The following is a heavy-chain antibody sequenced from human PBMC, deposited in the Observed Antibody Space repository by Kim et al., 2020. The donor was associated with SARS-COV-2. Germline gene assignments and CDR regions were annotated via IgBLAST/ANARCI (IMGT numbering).Heavy chain of an antibody. J-gene: IGHJ6*02. CDR3: ARGRAGVVPAPVRWIGTYYEYFNVDV. Sequence: SETLSLTCAVYGGSFSGYQWSWIRQPPGKGLEWIGEINHSGTMKHSPSLKSRVTISIDTSKNQFSLKLTSVTAADPGFYYCARGRAGVVPAPVRWIGTYYEYFNVDVWGPGTTVIVSS. D-gene: IGHD3-3*01. CDR1: GGSFSGYQ. V-gene: IGHV4-34*01. CDR2: INHSGTM.